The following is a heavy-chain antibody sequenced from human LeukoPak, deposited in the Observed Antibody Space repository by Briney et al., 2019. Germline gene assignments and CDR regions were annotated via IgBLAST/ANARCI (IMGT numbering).Heavy chain of an antibody. D-gene: IGHD2-2*01. CDR1: GFTVSSNY. CDR3: ARSFVERYCSSTSCYLSPYYFDY. Sequence: GGSLRLSCAASGFTVSSNYMSWVRQAPGKGLEWVSVIYSGGSTYYADSVKGRFTISRDNSKNTLYLQMNSLRAEGTAVYYCARSFVERYCSSTSCYLSPYYFDYWGQGTLVTVSS. J-gene: IGHJ4*02. CDR2: IYSGGST. V-gene: IGHV3-66*02.